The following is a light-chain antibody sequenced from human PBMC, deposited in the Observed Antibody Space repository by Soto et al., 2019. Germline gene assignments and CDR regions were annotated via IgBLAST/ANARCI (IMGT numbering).Light chain of an antibody. J-gene: IGLJ1*01. Sequence: QSVLTQPASVSGSPGQSITISCTGTSSDVGGYNYVSWYQQHPGKAPKLMIYEVSNRPSGFSNRFSGSKSGNTASLTISGLQAEDEADYYCSSYTSSSTYVFGTGTQVTVL. CDR1: SSDVGGYNY. CDR3: SSYTSSSTYV. V-gene: IGLV2-14*01. CDR2: EVS.